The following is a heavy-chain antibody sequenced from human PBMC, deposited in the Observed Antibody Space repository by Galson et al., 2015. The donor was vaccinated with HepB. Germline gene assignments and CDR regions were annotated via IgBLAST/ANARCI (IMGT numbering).Heavy chain of an antibody. CDR2: IIPILGIA. CDR3: ARAPGWSILTGRPFDY. CDR1: GGTFSSYA. D-gene: IGHD3-9*01. V-gene: IGHV1-69*04. J-gene: IGHJ4*02. Sequence: SVKVSCKAPGGTFSSYAISWVRQAPGQGLEWMGRIIPILGIANYAQKFQGRVTITADKSTSTAYMELSSLRSEDTAVYYCARAPGWSILTGRPFDYWGQGTLVTVSS.